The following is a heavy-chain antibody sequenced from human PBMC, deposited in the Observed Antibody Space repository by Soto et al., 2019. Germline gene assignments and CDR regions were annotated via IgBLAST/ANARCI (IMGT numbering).Heavy chain of an antibody. CDR3: ARALTMVRGQNYFDY. D-gene: IGHD3-10*01. V-gene: IGHV1-69*02. J-gene: IGHJ4*02. CDR2: IIPILGIA. CDR1: GGTFSSYT. Sequence: ASVKVSCKASGGTFSSYTISWVRQAPGQGLEWMGRIIPILGIANYAQKFQGRVTITADKSTSTAYMELSSLRSEDTAVYYCARALTMVRGQNYFDYWGQGTLVTVSS.